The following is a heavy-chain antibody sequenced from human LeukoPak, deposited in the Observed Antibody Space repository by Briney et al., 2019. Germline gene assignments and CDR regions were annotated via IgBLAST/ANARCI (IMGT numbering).Heavy chain of an antibody. CDR3: ARLQMAYSFDY. CDR2: IYSGGST. CDR1: GFTFSSYW. D-gene: IGHD5-24*01. Sequence: PGGSLRLSCAASGFTFSSYWMHWVRQAPGKGLEWVSVIYSGGSTYYADSVKGRFTISRDNSKNTLYLQMNSLRAEDTAVYYCARLQMAYSFDYWGQGTLVTVSS. V-gene: IGHV3-53*01. J-gene: IGHJ4*02.